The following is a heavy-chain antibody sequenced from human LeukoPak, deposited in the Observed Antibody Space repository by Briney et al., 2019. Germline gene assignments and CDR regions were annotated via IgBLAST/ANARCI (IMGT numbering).Heavy chain of an antibody. CDR1: GYSISSGYY. CDR2: IYHSGST. CDR3: ARGVGSLVATNPYYFDY. D-gene: IGHD5-12*01. V-gene: IGHV4-38-2*02. J-gene: IGHJ4*02. Sequence: SETLSLTCTVSGYSISSGYYWGWIRQPPGKGLEWNGSIYHSGSTYYNPSLKSRVTISVDTSKNQFSLKLSSVTAADTAVYYCARGVGSLVATNPYYFDYWGQGTLVTVSS.